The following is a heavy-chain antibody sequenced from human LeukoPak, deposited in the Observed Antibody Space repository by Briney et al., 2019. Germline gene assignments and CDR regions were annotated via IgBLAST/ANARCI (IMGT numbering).Heavy chain of an antibody. CDR2: IYYSGST. Sequence: PSETLSLTCTVSGGSISSYYWSWIRQPPGKGLEWIGYIYYSGSTYYNPSLKSRVTISVDTSKNQFSLKLSSVTAADTAVYYCARRGNSFFDYWGQGTLVTVSS. V-gene: IGHV4-59*08. D-gene: IGHD6-13*01. CDR3: ARRGNSFFDY. CDR1: GGSISSYY. J-gene: IGHJ4*02.